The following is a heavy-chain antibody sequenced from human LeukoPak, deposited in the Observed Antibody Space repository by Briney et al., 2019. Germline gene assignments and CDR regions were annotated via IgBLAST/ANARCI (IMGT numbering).Heavy chain of an antibody. CDR1: GGSFSGYY. CDR2: INHSGST. Sequence: SETLSLTCAVYGGSFSGYYRSWIRQPPGKGLEWIGEINHSGSTNYNPSLKSRVTISVDTSKNQFSLKLSSVTAADTAVYYCARARIVGATSPFVYWGQGTLVTVSS. V-gene: IGHV4-34*01. D-gene: IGHD1-26*01. CDR3: ARARIVGATSPFVY. J-gene: IGHJ4*02.